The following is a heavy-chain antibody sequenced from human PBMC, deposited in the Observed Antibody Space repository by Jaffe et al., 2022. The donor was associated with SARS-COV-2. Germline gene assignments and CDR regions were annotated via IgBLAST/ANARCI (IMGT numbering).Heavy chain of an antibody. CDR1: GFTFSTYA. J-gene: IGHJ5*02. CDR3: AKDLATFCSDGGCPRGLEH. D-gene: IGHD2-15*01. Sequence: EVQLLESGGGLVQPGGSLRLSCAASGFTFSTYAMSWVRQAPGKGLEWVSVISGGGGTTSYADSMKGRFTISRDNSKNMLYLQASSLTAEDTALYYCAKDLATFCSDGGCPRGLEHWGQGTLVTVSS. CDR2: ISGGGGTT. V-gene: IGHV3-23*01.